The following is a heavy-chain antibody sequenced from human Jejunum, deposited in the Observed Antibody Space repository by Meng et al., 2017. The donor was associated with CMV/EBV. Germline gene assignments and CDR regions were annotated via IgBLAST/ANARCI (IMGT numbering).Heavy chain of an antibody. J-gene: IGHJ4*02. CDR3: ARWSGSESYPSADY. D-gene: IGHD3-10*01. Sequence: SRVSINDISWSLIRQSARKGLEWIGSVSYSGSTNYNPSLKSRVSISMDTSENQFSLKVTSVTAGDTAVYYCARWSGSESYPSADYWGQGTLVTVSS. CDR2: VSYSGST. CDR1: RVSINDIS. V-gene: IGHV4-59*01.